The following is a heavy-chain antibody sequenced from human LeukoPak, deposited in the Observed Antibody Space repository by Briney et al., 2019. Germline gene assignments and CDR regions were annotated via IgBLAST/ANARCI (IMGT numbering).Heavy chain of an antibody. CDR3: ARDPLWLRVGAFDI. Sequence: GGSLRLSCAASGFTFSSYWMTWVRQTPGKGLEWLANINQDGSEKYYVDSVKGRFTISRDNAKNSLYLQMNGLRAEDTAVYYCARDPLWLRVGAFDIWGQGTMVTVSS. CDR1: GFTFSSYW. D-gene: IGHD5-18*01. V-gene: IGHV3-7*01. J-gene: IGHJ3*02. CDR2: INQDGSEK.